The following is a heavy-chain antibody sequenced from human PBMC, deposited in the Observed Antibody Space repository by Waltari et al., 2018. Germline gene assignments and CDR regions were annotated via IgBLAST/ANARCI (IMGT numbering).Heavy chain of an antibody. Sequence: EVQLVESGGGLVQPGGSLRLSCGAAGFTFSNYWMSWVRGARGKGLGGVANIKQDGSERCYVDSVTGRFTISRDNAKNSLYLQMNSLGAEDTAVYYCARVTVVVATPFFDYWGQGTLVTVSS. J-gene: IGHJ4*02. CDR1: GFTFSNYW. CDR2: IKQDGSER. V-gene: IGHV3-7*01. CDR3: ARVTVVVATPFFDY. D-gene: IGHD5-12*01.